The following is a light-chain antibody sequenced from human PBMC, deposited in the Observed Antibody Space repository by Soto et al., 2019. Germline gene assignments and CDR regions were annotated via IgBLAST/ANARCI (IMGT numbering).Light chain of an antibody. Sequence: QSALNQPPSASGSPGQSVTISCTGTSSDVGGYNYVSWYQQHPGKAPKLMIYEVSKRPSGVPDRFSGSKSGNTASLTVSGLQAEDEADYYCSSYAVNNNLGVFGGGTKLTVL. CDR1: SSDVGGYNY. CDR3: SSYAVNNNLGV. J-gene: IGLJ2*01. CDR2: EVS. V-gene: IGLV2-8*01.